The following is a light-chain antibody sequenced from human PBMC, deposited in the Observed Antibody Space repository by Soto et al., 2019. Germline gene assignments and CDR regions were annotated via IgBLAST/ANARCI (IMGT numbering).Light chain of an antibody. J-gene: IGKJ1*01. CDR2: GAS. Sequence: EIVMTQSPPTLSVSPGERVTLSCRASQSVGSYVAWYQQNPGQAPRLLIYGASTRAAGIPARFSGSGSGTEFTLTISSLQSEDFATYYCQKYNSYLWTFGQGTKVEVK. V-gene: IGKV3-15*01. CDR3: QKYNSYLWT. CDR1: QSVGSY.